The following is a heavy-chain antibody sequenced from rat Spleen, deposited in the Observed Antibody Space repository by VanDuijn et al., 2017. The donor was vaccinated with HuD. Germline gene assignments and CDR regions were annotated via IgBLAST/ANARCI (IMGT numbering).Heavy chain of an antibody. V-gene: IGHV5-25*01. CDR1: GFTFDDYD. J-gene: IGHJ2*01. CDR3: ARRHYGYTDYFDY. D-gene: IGHD1-6*01. Sequence: EVQLVESGGGFVQPGRSMKLSCAASGFTFDDYDMAWVRQAPTKGLEWVATISSDGGRNFYRDSVKGRFTISRDNAKSTLSLQMDSLRSEDTATYYCARRHYGYTDYFDYWGQGVMITVSS. CDR2: ISSDGGRN.